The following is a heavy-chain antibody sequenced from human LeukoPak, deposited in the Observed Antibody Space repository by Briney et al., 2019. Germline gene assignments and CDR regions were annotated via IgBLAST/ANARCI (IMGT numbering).Heavy chain of an antibody. CDR1: GYTFTSYG. CDR3: ARAPMVRGRPNFDY. D-gene: IGHD3-10*01. CDR2: MNPNSGNT. Sequence: VASVKVSCKASGYTFTSYGISWVRQAPGQGLEWMGWMNPNSGNTGYAQKFQGRVTMTRNTSISTAYMELSSLRSEDTAVYYCARAPMVRGRPNFDYWGQGTLVTVSS. V-gene: IGHV1-8*02. J-gene: IGHJ4*02.